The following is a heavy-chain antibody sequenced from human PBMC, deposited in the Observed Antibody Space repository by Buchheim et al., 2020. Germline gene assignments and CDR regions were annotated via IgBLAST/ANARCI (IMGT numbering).Heavy chain of an antibody. J-gene: IGHJ4*02. V-gene: IGHV4-31*03. CDR3: ARLIGRYFSYCGGDCLYFDY. CDR2: IYYSGST. CDR1: GGSISSGGYY. Sequence: QVQLQESGPGLVKPSQTLSLTCTVSGGSISSGGYYWSWIRQHPGKGLEWIGYIYYSGSTYYNPSLQSRVTISVDTSKNQFSLKLSSVTAADTAVYYCARLIGRYFSYCGGDCLYFDYWGQGTL. D-gene: IGHD2-21*02.